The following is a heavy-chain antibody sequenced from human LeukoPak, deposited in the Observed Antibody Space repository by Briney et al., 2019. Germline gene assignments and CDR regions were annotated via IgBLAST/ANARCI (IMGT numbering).Heavy chain of an antibody. CDR3: ARDPGGDGGSNYYFDC. Sequence: GGSLRLSCAASGFTFSGSAMHWVRQASGKGLEWVGRIRSKANNYATEYAAPVKGRFTISRDNSKNTLYLQMNSLRAEDTAVYYCARDPGGDGGSNYYFDCWGQGTLVTVSS. J-gene: IGHJ4*02. CDR2: IRSKANNYAT. CDR1: GFTFSGSA. D-gene: IGHD3-16*01. V-gene: IGHV3-73*01.